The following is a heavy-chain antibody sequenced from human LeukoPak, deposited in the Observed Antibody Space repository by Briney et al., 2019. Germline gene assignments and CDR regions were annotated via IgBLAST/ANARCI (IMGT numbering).Heavy chain of an antibody. D-gene: IGHD3-22*01. CDR2: ISSSSYI. V-gene: IGHV3-21*01. J-gene: IGHJ4*02. CDR3: ARDYYDSSGSGDFDY. Sequence: PGGSLRLSCAASGFTFSSYSMNWVRQAPGKGLEWVSSISSSSYIYYADSVKGRFTISRDNAKNSLYLQMNSLRAEDTAVYCCARDYYDSSGSGDFDYWGQGTLVTVSS. CDR1: GFTFSSYS.